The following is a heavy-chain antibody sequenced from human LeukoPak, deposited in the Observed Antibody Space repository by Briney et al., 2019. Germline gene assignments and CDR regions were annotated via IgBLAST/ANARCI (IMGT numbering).Heavy chain of an antibody. D-gene: IGHD3-10*01. J-gene: IGHJ4*02. CDR3: ARGRRMVRGVIRGPLFDY. CDR2: IYYSGST. CDR1: GVSISSGGYY. V-gene: IGHV4-31*03. Sequence: SETLSLTCTVSGVSISSGGYYWSWIRQHPGKGLEWIGYIYYSGSTYYNPSLKSRVTISVDTSKNQFSLKLSSVTAADTAVYYCARGRRMVRGVIRGPLFDYWGQGTLVTVSS.